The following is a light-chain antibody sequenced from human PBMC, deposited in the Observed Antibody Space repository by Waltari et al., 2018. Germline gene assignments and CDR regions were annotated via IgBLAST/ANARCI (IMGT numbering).Light chain of an antibody. Sequence: IQMSQCPSSLSASVGDRVTITCRASQGISSYLNWYQQKPGKAPKLLIYYANSLASGVPSRFSGSGSGTEFTLTISSLQPEDFATYYCQQGNSYPYSFGQGTKVEIK. CDR3: QQGNSYPYS. CDR2: YAN. J-gene: IGKJ2*03. V-gene: IGKV1-13*02. CDR1: QGISSY.